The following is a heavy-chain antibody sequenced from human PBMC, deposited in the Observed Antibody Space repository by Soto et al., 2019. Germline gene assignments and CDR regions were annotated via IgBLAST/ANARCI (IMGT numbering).Heavy chain of an antibody. CDR1: GGTFSSYA. Sequence: SVKVSCKASGGTFSSYAISWLRQAPGQGLEWMGGIIPIFGTANYAQKFQGRVTITADESTSTAYMELSSLRSEDTAAYYCARAYSADSNFDYWGQGTLVTVSS. V-gene: IGHV1-69*13. J-gene: IGHJ4*01. CDR3: ARAYSADSNFDY. CDR2: IIPIFGTA. D-gene: IGHD2-2*01.